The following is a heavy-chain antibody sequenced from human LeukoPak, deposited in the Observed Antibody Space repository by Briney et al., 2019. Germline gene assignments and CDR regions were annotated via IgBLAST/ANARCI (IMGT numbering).Heavy chain of an antibody. Sequence: TGGSLRLSCTASGFTFSSYWMHWVRQAPGKGLVWVSRINSDGSSTSYADSVKGRFTISRDNAKNTLYLQMNSLRAEDTAVYYCARVIWSQYYFDYWGQGTLVTVSS. CDR3: ARVIWSQYYFDY. V-gene: IGHV3-74*01. D-gene: IGHD3-16*01. CDR1: GFTFSSYW. CDR2: INSDGSST. J-gene: IGHJ4*02.